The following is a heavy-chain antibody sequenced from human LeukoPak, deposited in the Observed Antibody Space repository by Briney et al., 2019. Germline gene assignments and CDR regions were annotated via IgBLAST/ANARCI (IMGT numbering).Heavy chain of an antibody. CDR1: GFTFDDYT. V-gene: IGHV3-43*01. CDR2: ISWDGGST. CDR3: AKDMSRWIQLWAFDY. Sequence: PGGSLRLSCAASGFTFDDYTMHWVRQAPGEGLEWVSLISWDGGSTYYADSVKGRFTISRDNSKNSLYLQMNSLRTEDTALYYCAKDMSRWIQLWAFDYWGQGTLVTVSS. J-gene: IGHJ4*02. D-gene: IGHD5-18*01.